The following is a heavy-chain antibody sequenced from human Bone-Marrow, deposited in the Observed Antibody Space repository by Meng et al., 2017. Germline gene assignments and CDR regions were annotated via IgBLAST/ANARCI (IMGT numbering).Heavy chain of an antibody. J-gene: IGHJ4*02. CDR1: EFTFSNYA. D-gene: IGHD1-26*01. Sequence: EVPLVESGGDFVQPGWSLRRSCAASEFTFSNYAMIWVRRAPGKGLEWVSAISGSGGSTYYPDSVKGRFTISRDNSKNTLFLQMNSLRVEDTAIYYCARQVGPDYWGQGTLVTVSS. CDR2: ISGSGGST. CDR3: ARQVGPDY. V-gene: IGHV3-23*04.